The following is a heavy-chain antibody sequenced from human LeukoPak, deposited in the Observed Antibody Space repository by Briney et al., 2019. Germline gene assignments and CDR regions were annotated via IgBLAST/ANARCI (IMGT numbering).Heavy chain of an antibody. CDR1: GGSISSSGYY. Sequence: SETLSLTCTVSGGSISSSGYYWSWIRQHPGKGLEWIGYIFYSGSTNYKPSLKSRLSISVDTDENQFSLRLHSVTAADTAVYYCARGVGYCSGGTCYSYYYGMDVWSQGTTVTVSS. CDR3: ARGVGYCSGGTCYSYYYGMDV. CDR2: IFYSGST. V-gene: IGHV4-31*03. J-gene: IGHJ6*02. D-gene: IGHD2-15*01.